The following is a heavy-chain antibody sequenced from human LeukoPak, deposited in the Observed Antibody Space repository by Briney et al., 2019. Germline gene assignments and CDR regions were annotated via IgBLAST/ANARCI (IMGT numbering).Heavy chain of an antibody. CDR3: AKDKAAVAGSFDY. J-gene: IGHJ4*02. V-gene: IGHV3-30*02. D-gene: IGHD6-19*01. Sequence: GGSLRLSCAASGFTFSSYGMHWVRQAPGKGLEWVAFIRYDGSNKYYADSVKGRFTISRDNSKNTLYLQMNSLRAEDMALYYCAKDKAAVAGSFDYWGQGTLVTVSS. CDR1: GFTFSSYG. CDR2: IRYDGSNK.